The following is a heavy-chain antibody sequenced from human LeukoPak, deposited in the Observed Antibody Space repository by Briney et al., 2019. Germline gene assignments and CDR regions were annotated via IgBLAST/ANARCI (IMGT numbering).Heavy chain of an antibody. CDR1: GFTFKSYE. CDR3: VRSLTIAVAGTDL. J-gene: IGHJ5*02. CDR2: ISSGGTTI. Sequence: PGGSQTLSCSVSGFTFKSYEMNWVRLAPGKGLEWIAYISSGGTTIFYADSVKGRFTVSRDNDKSLLYLQMNSLRADDTAIYYCVRSLTIAVAGTDLWGQGTVVTVS. D-gene: IGHD6-19*01. V-gene: IGHV3-48*03.